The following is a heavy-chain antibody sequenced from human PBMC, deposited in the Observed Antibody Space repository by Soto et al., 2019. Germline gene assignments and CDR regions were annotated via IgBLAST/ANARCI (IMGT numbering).Heavy chain of an antibody. J-gene: IGHJ4*02. V-gene: IGHV4-30-2*01. CDR3: ASVDTAMVRFDY. Sequence: LSLTCAVSGGSISSGGYSWSWIRQPPGKGLEWIGYIYHSGSTYYNPSLKSRVTISVDRSKNQFSLKLSSVTAADTAVYYCASVDTAMVRFDYWGQGTLVTVSS. CDR2: IYHSGST. D-gene: IGHD5-18*01. CDR1: GGSISSGGYS.